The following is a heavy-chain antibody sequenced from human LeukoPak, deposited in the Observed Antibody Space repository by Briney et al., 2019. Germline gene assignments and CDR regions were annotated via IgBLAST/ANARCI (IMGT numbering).Heavy chain of an antibody. CDR3: ARVETPNDAFDI. J-gene: IGHJ3*02. V-gene: IGHV1-2*02. Sequence: RGASVKVSCKASGYTFTGYYMHLVRQAPGQGLEWMGWMNPNSGGTNYAQKFQGRVTMTRDTSISTAYMELSRLRSDDTAVYYCARVETPNDAFDIWGQGTMVTVSS. CDR2: MNPNSGGT. CDR1: GYTFTGYY.